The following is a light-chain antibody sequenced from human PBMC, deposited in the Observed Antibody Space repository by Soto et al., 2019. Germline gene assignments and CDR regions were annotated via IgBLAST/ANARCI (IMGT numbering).Light chain of an antibody. J-gene: IGKJ1*01. CDR2: GAS. CDR1: QSVSTN. CDR3: QQYITWPWT. V-gene: IGKV3-15*01. Sequence: EIVMTQSPATLSVSPGERATLSCRASQSVSTNLAWYQQKPGQAPRLLIYGASTRATGIPARFSGSGSGTEFTLTVSSLQSEDFALYYCQQYITWPWTFGQGTKVEIK.